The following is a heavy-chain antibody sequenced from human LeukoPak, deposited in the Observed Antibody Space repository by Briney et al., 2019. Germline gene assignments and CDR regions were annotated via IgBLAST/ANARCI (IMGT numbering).Heavy chain of an antibody. CDR3: ARHRLEGDTFDI. D-gene: IGHD3-3*01. CDR1: GGSINSSDHY. CDR2: KYYSGDT. Sequence: SETLSLTCTVSGGSINSSDHYWACIRQPPGKGLEWIGSKYYSGDTYYSPSLKGRVTISVDTSRNKFALKLNSVTAADTAVYFCARHRLEGDTFDIWGQGTKVTVSS. V-gene: IGHV4-39*01. J-gene: IGHJ3*02.